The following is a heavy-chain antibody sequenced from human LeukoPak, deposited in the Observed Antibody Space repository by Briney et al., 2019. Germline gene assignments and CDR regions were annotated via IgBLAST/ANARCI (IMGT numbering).Heavy chain of an antibody. CDR3: AREVSYAFNF. J-gene: IGHJ3*01. D-gene: IGHD1-14*01. Sequence: PGRSLRPSRPVDTLTVSSNYTSWVRQAPGKGLEWVSVMYSGGSTYYADSVKGRFTISRDNSKNTLYLQMNSLRAEDTAVYYCAREVSYAFNFWGQGTMVTVSS. V-gene: IGHV3-53*01. CDR1: TLTVSSNY. CDR2: MYSGGST.